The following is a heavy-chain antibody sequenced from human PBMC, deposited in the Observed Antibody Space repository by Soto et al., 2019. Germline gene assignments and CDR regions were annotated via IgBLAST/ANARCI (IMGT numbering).Heavy chain of an antibody. CDR2: IFSNDEK. J-gene: IGHJ4*02. CDR1: GFSLSNARMG. V-gene: IGHV2-26*01. CDR3: ARMHSSGYYVDY. D-gene: IGHD3-22*01. Sequence: SGPTLVNPTDTLTLTCTVSGFSLSNARMGVSWIRQPPGKALEWLAHIFSNDEKSYSTSLKSRLTISKDTSKSQVVLTMTNMDPVDTATYYCARMHSSGYYVDYWGQGTLVTVSS.